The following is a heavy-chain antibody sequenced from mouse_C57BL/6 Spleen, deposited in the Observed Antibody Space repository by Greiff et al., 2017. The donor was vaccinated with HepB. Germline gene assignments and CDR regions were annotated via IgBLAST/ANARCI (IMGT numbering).Heavy chain of an antibody. J-gene: IGHJ2*01. V-gene: IGHV1-82*01. D-gene: IGHD2-4*01. CDR3: ARGGIYYDYDVGYFDY. CDR1: GYAFSSSW. Sequence: VQLQESGPELVKPGASVKISCKASGYAFSSSWMNWVKQRPGKGLEWIGRIYPGDGDTNYNGKFKGKATLTADKSSSTAYMQLSSLTSEDSAVYFCARGGIYYDYDVGYFDYWGQGTTLTVSS. CDR2: IYPGDGDT.